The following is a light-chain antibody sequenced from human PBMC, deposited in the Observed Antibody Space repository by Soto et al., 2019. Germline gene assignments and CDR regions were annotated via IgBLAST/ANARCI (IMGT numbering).Light chain of an antibody. Sequence: SYELTQPPSVSVSPGQTASITCSGDKLGDKYACWYQQKPGQSPVLVIYQDSKRPSGIPERFSGSNSGNTATLTTGGTQAMDEDDYYCQAWDSSTLDVFGTGTKVT. CDR3: QAWDSSTLDV. CDR1: KLGDKY. V-gene: IGLV3-1*01. J-gene: IGLJ1*01. CDR2: QDS.